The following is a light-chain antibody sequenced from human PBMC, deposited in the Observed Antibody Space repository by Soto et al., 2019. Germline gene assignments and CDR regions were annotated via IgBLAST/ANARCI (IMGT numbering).Light chain of an antibody. J-gene: IGLJ1*01. CDR3: SSYAGSPSYV. CDR2: EVT. Sequence: QSALTQPPSASGSPGQSVTISCTGTSSDVGGYNYVSWYLQHPGTAPKLLIYEVTKRPSGVPDRFSGSKSGNTASLTVSGLQAEDEADYYCSSYAGSPSYVFGTGTKVTVL. V-gene: IGLV2-8*01. CDR1: SSDVGGYNY.